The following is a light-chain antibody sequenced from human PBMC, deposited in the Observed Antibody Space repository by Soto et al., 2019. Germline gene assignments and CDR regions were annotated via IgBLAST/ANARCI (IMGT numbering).Light chain of an antibody. CDR3: QQYGSSPT. V-gene: IGKV3-20*01. CDR1: QSVSSSY. Sequence: DIVLTQSPGTLSLSPGERATLSCRASQSVSSSYLAWYQQKPGQAPRLLICGASSRATGIPDRFSGSGSGTDFTLTISRLEPEDFAVYYCQQYGSSPTFGQGTKVDI. J-gene: IGKJ1*01. CDR2: GAS.